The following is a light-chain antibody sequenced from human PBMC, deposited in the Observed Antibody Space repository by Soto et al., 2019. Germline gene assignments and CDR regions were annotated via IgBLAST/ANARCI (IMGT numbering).Light chain of an antibody. CDR2: GAS. V-gene: IGKV3-20*01. CDR1: QTVSSSY. CDR3: QQYGSSPWT. Sequence: EIVLTQSPGTLSLSPGDRATLSCRASQTVSSSYLAWYQQKPGQAPRLLIYGASSRATGIPDRFSGSGSGTDFTLTISRLEPEEFAVYYCQQYGSSPWTFGQGTKVEIK. J-gene: IGKJ1*01.